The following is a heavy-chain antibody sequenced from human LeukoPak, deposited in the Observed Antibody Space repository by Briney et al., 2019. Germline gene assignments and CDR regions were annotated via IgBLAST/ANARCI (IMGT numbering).Heavy chain of an antibody. CDR1: GGSLSSYY. CDR3: AREGLGETYFEY. V-gene: IGHV4-59*12. CDR2: MHHDGSA. J-gene: IGHJ4*02. Sequence: SETLSLTCTVSGGSLSSYYWSWIRQPPGKGLEWIAEMHHDGSANYNPSLTSRVSMSVDKSKNHFSLRLTSVTAADTAVYYCAREGLGETYFEYWGRGILVTVSS. D-gene: IGHD3-10*01.